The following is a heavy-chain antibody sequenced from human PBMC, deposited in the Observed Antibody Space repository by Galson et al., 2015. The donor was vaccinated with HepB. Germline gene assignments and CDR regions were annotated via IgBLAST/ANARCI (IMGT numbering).Heavy chain of an antibody. D-gene: IGHD3-22*01. J-gene: IGHJ4*02. CDR3: ARVRYDSSGYYFDY. CDR1: GGSISSYY. V-gene: IGHV4-59*01. CDR2: IYYSGST. Sequence: ETLSLTCTVSGGSISSYYWSWIRQPPGKGLEWIGYIYYSGSTNYNPSLKSRVTISVDTSKNQFSLKLSSVTAADTAVYYCARVRYDSSGYYFDYWGQGTLVTVSS.